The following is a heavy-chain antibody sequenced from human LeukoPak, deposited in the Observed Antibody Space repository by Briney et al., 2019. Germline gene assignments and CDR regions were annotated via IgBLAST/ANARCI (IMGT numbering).Heavy chain of an antibody. CDR2: IYPGDSDT. V-gene: IGHV5-51*01. J-gene: IGHJ4*02. CDR1: GYSFANYW. CDR3: ARSTSVRRAFFDY. Sequence: GEALKISCKGSGYSFANYWIGWVRQMPGKGLGWVGIIYPGDSDTRYSPSFHGQDTISAGKYITTVYLQWSSLKASDTAMYYCARSTSVRRAFFDYWGQGALVTVSS. D-gene: IGHD1-14*01.